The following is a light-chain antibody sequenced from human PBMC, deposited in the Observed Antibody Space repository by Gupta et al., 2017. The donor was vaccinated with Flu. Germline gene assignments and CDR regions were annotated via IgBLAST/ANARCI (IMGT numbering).Light chain of an antibody. CDR1: SSDVGGYHS. Sequence: QSALIQPASVSGSPGQSITIYCTGTSSDVGGYHSVSWYQHHPGKAPKLILYDVASRPSGVSDRFSGSKSGNTASLTISGLQAEDEADYFCCSFARRNAVFGGGTKLTVL. CDR3: CSFARRNAV. J-gene: IGLJ3*02. CDR2: DVA. V-gene: IGLV2-14*03.